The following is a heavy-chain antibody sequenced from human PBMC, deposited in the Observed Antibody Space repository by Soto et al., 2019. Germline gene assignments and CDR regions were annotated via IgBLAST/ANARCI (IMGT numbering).Heavy chain of an antibody. Sequence: GGSLRLSCAASGFTFSNAWMSWVRQAPGKGLEWVGRIKSKTDGGTTDYAAPVKGRFTISRDDSKNTLYLQMNSLKTEETAVYYCTTDLQVIVVVPAAIGVDAFDIWGQGTMVTVSS. CDR1: GFTFSNAW. CDR3: TTDLQVIVVVPAAIGVDAFDI. V-gene: IGHV3-15*01. J-gene: IGHJ3*02. D-gene: IGHD2-2*02. CDR2: IKSKTDGGTT.